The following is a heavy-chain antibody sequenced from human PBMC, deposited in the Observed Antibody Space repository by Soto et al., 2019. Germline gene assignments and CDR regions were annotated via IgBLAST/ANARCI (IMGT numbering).Heavy chain of an antibody. D-gene: IGHD6-19*01. CDR1: GGSINSSSYF. CDR3: ARHYSSGSRNWFDP. Sequence: SETLSLTCSVSGGSINSSSYFWGWVRQPPGKGLEWIGSIYYSGSTYYNPSLRSRVTISVDTSKNQFSLKLSSVTAADTAVFYCARHYSSGSRNWFDPWGQGTVVTVPQ. CDR2: IYYSGST. J-gene: IGHJ5*02. V-gene: IGHV4-39*01.